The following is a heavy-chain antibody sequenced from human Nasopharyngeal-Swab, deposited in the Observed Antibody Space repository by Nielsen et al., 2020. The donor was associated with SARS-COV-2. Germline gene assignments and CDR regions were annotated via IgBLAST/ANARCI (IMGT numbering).Heavy chain of an antibody. CDR2: IYSSGRT. CDR1: GFTVSGNY. J-gene: IGHJ2*01. V-gene: IGHV3-53*01. CDR3: ARFTYSGSYHTYWYFDL. D-gene: IGHD1-26*01. Sequence: GEPLKISCAASGFTVSGNYMNWVRQAPGKGLEWVSVIYSSGRTYYADSVKGRFTISRDDSKNTVFLQMNSLRAEDTAVYYCARFTYSGSYHTYWYFDLWGRGTLVTVSS.